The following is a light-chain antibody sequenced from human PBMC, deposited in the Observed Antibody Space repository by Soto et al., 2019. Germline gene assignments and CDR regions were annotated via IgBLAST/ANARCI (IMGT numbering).Light chain of an antibody. CDR1: QSVSSY. CDR3: QQRSNWPLT. J-gene: IGKJ4*01. CDR2: DAS. V-gene: IGKV3-11*01. Sequence: EIMLTQSPATLSLSPGERATLSCRASQSVSSYLAWHQQKPGQAPRLLIYDASNSATGIPARFSGSGSGTDFTLTISSLEPEDFAVYSCQQRSNWPLTFGGGTKVDIK.